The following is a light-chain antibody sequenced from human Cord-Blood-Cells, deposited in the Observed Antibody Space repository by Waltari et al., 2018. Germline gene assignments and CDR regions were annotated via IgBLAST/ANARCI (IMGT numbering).Light chain of an antibody. Sequence: EIVITQSPATLSLSPGDRATLSCRASQSVSSNLAWYQQKPGQAPRLLIYGASTRATGIPARFSGSGSGTEFTLTISSLQSEDFAVYYCQQYNNWPPYTFGQGTKLETK. J-gene: IGKJ2*01. CDR1: QSVSSN. V-gene: IGKV3-15*01. CDR3: QQYNNWPPYT. CDR2: GAS.